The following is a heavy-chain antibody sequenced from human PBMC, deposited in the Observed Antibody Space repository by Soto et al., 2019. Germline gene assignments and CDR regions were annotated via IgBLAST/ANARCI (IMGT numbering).Heavy chain of an antibody. CDR2: IIPIFGTA. Sequence: VKVSCKASGGTFSSYAISWVRQAPGQGLEWMGGIIPIFGTANYAQKFQGRVTITADESTSTAYMELSSLRSEDTAVYYCTRDRAVAVSGTWFLDPWGQGTLVTVSS. J-gene: IGHJ5*02. CDR1: GGTFSSYA. D-gene: IGHD6-19*01. CDR3: TRDRAVAVSGTWFLDP. V-gene: IGHV1-69*01.